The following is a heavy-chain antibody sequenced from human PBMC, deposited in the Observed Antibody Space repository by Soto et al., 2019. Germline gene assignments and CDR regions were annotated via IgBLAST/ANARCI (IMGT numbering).Heavy chain of an antibody. J-gene: IGHJ6*02. Sequence: ASVKVSCKASGYIFTGYHMHWVLQAPGQGLEWMGWINTNSGGTKYAQKFQGRVTMTRDTSISTAYMELSSLRSDDTAVYYCGREERTIYYCGMDVWGQGNTVTVPS. CDR2: INTNSGGT. CDR1: GYIFTGYH. V-gene: IGHV1-2*02. CDR3: GREERTIYYCGMDV.